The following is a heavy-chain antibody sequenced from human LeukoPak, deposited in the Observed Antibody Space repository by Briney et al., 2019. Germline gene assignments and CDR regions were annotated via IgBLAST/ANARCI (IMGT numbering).Heavy chain of an antibody. CDR2: IGTAGNT. Sequence: GGSLRLSCAACGFTFRSHDMHWVRQPTGKGLEWVSVIGTAGNTYYADSVKGRFTISRENARNSLLLQMDNLRAEDTAVYYCARSKSYSSGWTDFDWCGQRTLVTVSS. CDR3: ARSKSYSSGWTDFDW. CDR1: GFTFRSHD. J-gene: IGHJ4*02. D-gene: IGHD6-19*01. V-gene: IGHV3-13*01.